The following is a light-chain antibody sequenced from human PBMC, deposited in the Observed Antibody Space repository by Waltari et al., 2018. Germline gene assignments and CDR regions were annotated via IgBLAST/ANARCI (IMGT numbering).Light chain of an antibody. Sequence: DIQMTQSHSSQSASVGDRVTITCRASQSISNRLAWYQQKPGKAPILLIYKASILKSGVPSRFSGSGSGTQFTLTISSLQPGDFATYYCQQYNTYSSFGQGTKLEIK. J-gene: IGKJ2*01. CDR1: QSISNR. CDR2: KAS. CDR3: QQYNTYSS. V-gene: IGKV1-5*03.